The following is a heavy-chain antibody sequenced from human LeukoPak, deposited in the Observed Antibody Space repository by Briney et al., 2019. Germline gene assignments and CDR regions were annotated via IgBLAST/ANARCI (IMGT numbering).Heavy chain of an antibody. CDR3: AKHMRATNTYSFFGLDV. CDR2: INWNGGGT. J-gene: IGHJ6*02. Sequence: GGSLRLSCAAAGFTFKDYGMHWVRQPPGKGLEWVSSINWNGGGTDYADSVKGRFTISRDNAKNSLYLQLSSLRPEDTALYYCAKHMRATNTYSFFGLDVWGQGTTVTVSS. CDR1: GFTFKDYG. D-gene: IGHD1-26*01. V-gene: IGHV3-9*01.